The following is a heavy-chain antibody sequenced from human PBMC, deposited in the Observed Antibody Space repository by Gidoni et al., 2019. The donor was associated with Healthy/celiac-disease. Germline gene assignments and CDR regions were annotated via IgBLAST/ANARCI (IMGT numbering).Heavy chain of an antibody. CDR2: IKSKTDGGTT. CDR3: TTGNYYDSSGALNDY. CDR1: GFTFSNAW. V-gene: IGHV3-15*01. Sequence: EVQLVESGGGLVKPGGSLRLSCAASGFTFSNAWMSWVRQAPGKGLEWVGRIKSKTDGGTTDYAAPVKGRFTISRDDSKNTLYLQMNSLKTEDTAVYYCTTGNYYDSSGALNDYWGQGTLVTVSS. J-gene: IGHJ4*02. D-gene: IGHD3-22*01.